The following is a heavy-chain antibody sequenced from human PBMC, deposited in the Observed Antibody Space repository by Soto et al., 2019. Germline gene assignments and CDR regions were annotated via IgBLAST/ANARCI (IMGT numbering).Heavy chain of an antibody. J-gene: IGHJ3*02. V-gene: IGHV3-23*01. Sequence: GSLRLSCAVSGFTCSRYDMSWVRQAPGKGLEWASTILVAGSTHYPDSVRGRFAISRDNSKNTVFLQMNSLTAGDTAVYYCAKGRAPGGGAFDIGGQGTMVTVSS. CDR2: ILVAGST. D-gene: IGHD2-15*01. CDR1: GFTCSRYD. CDR3: AKGRAPGGGAFDI.